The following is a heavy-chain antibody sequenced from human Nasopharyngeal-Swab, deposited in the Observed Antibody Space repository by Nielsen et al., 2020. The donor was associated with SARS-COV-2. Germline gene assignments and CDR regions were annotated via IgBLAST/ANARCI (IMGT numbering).Heavy chain of an antibody. CDR2: IYYAGSSSYSGRT. D-gene: IGHD5-12*01. J-gene: IGHJ6*03. CDR3: ARGRRVATIFHGWAPYYMDV. Sequence: WIRQPPGKGLEWIGSIYYAGSSSYSGRTYYNPSLENRVTISVDTSKNRFSLKVNSVTAADTAVYYCARGRRVATIFHGWAPYYMDVWGKGTTVTVSS. V-gene: IGHV4-39*02.